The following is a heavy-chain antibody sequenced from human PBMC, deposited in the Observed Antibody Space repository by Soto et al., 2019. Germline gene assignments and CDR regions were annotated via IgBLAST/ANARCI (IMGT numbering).Heavy chain of an antibody. Sequence: SVKVSCKASGGSFTIFDINWVRQAPGEGLEWMGRIIPMLDITNYAQSFQGRVTITADRSTTTAYMEMNSLRDEDTAIYHCAKVNWGPGARIWGQGTMVTVSS. J-gene: IGHJ3*01. CDR1: GGSFTIFD. D-gene: IGHD7-27*01. CDR2: IIPMLDIT. V-gene: IGHV1-69*04. CDR3: AKVNWGPGARI.